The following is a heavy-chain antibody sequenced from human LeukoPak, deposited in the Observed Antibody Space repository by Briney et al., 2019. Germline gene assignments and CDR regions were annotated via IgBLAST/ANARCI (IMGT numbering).Heavy chain of an antibody. Sequence: GGSLRLSCAASGFTFSSYAMSWVRQAPGKGLEWVSAISGSGGSTYYADSVKGRFTISRDNSKNTLYLQMNSLRAEDTAVYYCARMGTIYYDFWSGYCRSWGQGTPVTVSS. D-gene: IGHD3-3*01. CDR2: ISGSGGST. CDR1: GFTFSSYA. J-gene: IGHJ4*02. V-gene: IGHV3-23*01. CDR3: ARMGTIYYDFWSGYCRS.